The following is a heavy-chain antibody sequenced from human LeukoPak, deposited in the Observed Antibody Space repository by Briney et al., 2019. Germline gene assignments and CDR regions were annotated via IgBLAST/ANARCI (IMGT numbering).Heavy chain of an antibody. CDR1: GLPFSSYW. CDR2: IKQDGSEK. Sequence: GGSLILSCAASGLPFSSYWMSWVRPAPGKGLEWVANIKQDGSEKYYVDSVKGRFTISRDNAKNSLYLQMNSLRAEDTAVYYCARDRPYYDILTGYYMDVWGKWTTVTVSS. V-gene: IGHV3-7*01. D-gene: IGHD3-9*01. CDR3: ARDRPYYDILTGYYMDV. J-gene: IGHJ6*03.